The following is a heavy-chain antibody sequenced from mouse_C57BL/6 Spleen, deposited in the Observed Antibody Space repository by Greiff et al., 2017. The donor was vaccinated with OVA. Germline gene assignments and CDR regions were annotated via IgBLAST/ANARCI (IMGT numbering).Heavy chain of an antibody. CDR3: AKRNYYGSSSYAMDY. CDR2: ISSGSSTI. Sequence: EVKLMESGGGLVKPGGSLKLSCAASGFTFSDYGMHWVRQAPEKGLEWVAYISSGSSTIYYADTVKGRFTISRDNAKNTLFLQMTSLRSEDTAKYYCAKRNYYGSSSYAMDYWGQGTSVTVSS. J-gene: IGHJ4*01. V-gene: IGHV5-17*01. D-gene: IGHD1-1*01. CDR1: GFTFSDYG.